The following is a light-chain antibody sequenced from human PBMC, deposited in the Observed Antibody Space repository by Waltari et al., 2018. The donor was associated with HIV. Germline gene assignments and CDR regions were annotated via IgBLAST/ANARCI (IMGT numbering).Light chain of an antibody. CDR3: QQYNHWPPYT. Sequence: EVVMTPSLAPLFVSPGARATLSCRASQSVNSHSAWYQHKPGQAPRLLIDGASTRATGVPARFSGSGSGTEFTLTISSLQSEDFAVYYCQQYNHWPPYTFGQGTKLEIK. CDR2: GAS. J-gene: IGKJ2*01. V-gene: IGKV3-15*01. CDR1: QSVNSH.